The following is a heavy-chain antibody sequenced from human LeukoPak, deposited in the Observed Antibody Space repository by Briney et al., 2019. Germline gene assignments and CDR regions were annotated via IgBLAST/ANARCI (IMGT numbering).Heavy chain of an antibody. J-gene: IGHJ4*02. D-gene: IGHD1-26*01. Sequence: PGGSLRLSCAASGFTFSNYAMSWVRQAPGKGLEWVSIIYSGGSTYYADSVKGRFTISRDNSKNTLYLQMNSLRVEDTAVYYCARELHWGQGTLVTVSS. CDR2: IYSGGST. V-gene: IGHV3-66*02. CDR3: ARELH. CDR1: GFTFSNYA.